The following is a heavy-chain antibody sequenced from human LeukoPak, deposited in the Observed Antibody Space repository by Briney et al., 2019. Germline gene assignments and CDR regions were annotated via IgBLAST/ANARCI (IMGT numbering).Heavy chain of an antibody. CDR3: VTKEPSTSGWSY. Sequence: TGGSLRLSCTASGFTFNRDWTAWVRQAPGKGLEWVANIKEDGSEKNYVDSVKGRFTISRDNAENSVYLQMNDLRAEDTGVYYCVTKEPSTSGWSYRGQGTLVTVSS. CDR2: IKEDGSEK. CDR1: GFTFNRDW. J-gene: IGHJ4*02. D-gene: IGHD6-19*01. V-gene: IGHV3-7*01.